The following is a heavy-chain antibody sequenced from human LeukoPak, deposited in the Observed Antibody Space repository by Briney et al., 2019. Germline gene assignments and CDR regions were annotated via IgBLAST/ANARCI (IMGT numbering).Heavy chain of an antibody. CDR1: GYSISSGYY. CDR2: IYHSGST. CDR3: ARARVPAAMTSWFDP. D-gene: IGHD2-2*01. V-gene: IGHV4-38-2*02. J-gene: IGHJ5*02. Sequence: SETLSLTCTVSGYSISSGYYWGWIRQPPGKGLEWIGSIYHSGSTYYNPSLKSRVTISVDTSKNQFSLKLSSVTAADTAVYYCARARVPAAMTSWFDPWGQGTLVTVSS.